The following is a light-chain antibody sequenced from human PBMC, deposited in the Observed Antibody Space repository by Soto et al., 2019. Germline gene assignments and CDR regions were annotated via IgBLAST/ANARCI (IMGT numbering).Light chain of an antibody. V-gene: IGLV2-23*02. Sequence: QSALTQPASVSGSPGQSITISCTGTSSDVGSYNLVSWYQQHPGKAPKLMICEVSKRPSGVSNRFSGSKSGNTASLTISGLQAEDEADYYCCPYAGSSTIYVFGTGTKVTVL. CDR1: SSDVGSYNL. CDR2: EVS. J-gene: IGLJ1*01. CDR3: CPYAGSSTIYV.